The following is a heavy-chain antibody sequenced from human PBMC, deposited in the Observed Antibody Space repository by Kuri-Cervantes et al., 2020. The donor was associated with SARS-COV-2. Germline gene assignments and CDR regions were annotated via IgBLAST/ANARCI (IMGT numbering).Heavy chain of an antibody. CDR3: ARSPSNGDYDGWFDY. CDR1: GYTFTSYY. CDR2: INPSGGST. D-gene: IGHD4-17*01. J-gene: IGHJ4*02. V-gene: IGHV1-46*01. Sequence: ASVKVSCKESGYTFTSYYMHWVRQAPGQGLEWMGIINPSGGSTSYAQKFQGRVTMTRDTSTSTVYMELSSLRSEDTAVYYCARSPSNGDYDGWFDYWGQGTLVTVSS.